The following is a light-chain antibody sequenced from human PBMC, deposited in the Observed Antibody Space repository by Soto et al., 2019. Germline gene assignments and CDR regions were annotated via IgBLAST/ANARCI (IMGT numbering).Light chain of an antibody. CDR1: SSNIGSNY. CDR3: AAWDDSLSRSV. V-gene: IGLV1-47*01. CDR2: RNN. J-gene: IGLJ2*01. Sequence: QSVLTQPPSASGTPGQRVTISSSGSSSNIGSNYVYWYQQLPGTAPKLLIYRNNQRPSGVPDRFSGSKSGTSASLAISGLRSEDEADYYCAAWDDSLSRSVFGGGTQLTVL.